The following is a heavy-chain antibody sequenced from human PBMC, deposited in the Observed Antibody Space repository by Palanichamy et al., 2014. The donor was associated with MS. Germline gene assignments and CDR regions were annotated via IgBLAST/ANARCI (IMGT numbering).Heavy chain of an antibody. CDR1: GGTFSSYA. CDR3: ARDQGSGYDPWWFDP. D-gene: IGHD5-12*01. J-gene: IGHJ5*02. Sequence: QVQLVQSGAEVKKPGSSVKVSCKASGGTFSSYAISWVRQAPGQGLEWMGRIIPILGIANYAQKFQGRVTITADKSTSTAYMELSSLRSEDTAVYYCARDQGSGYDPWWFDPWGQGTLVTVSS. CDR2: IIPILGIA. V-gene: IGHV1-69*09.